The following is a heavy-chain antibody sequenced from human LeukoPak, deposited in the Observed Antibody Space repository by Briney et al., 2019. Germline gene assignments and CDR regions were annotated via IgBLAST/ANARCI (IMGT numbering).Heavy chain of an antibody. CDR3: VKDDGWVQYAD. J-gene: IGHJ4*02. CDR2: VSSSGGST. CDR1: GFTFSNYA. Sequence: QPGGSLRLSCGASGFTFSNYAMSWVRQPPGKGLEWVSAVSSSGGSTYYADSVKGRFTISRDNSKNTVFLQMNSLRAEDTAVYYCVKDDGWVQYADWGQGTLVTVSS. V-gene: IGHV3-23*01. D-gene: IGHD5-24*01.